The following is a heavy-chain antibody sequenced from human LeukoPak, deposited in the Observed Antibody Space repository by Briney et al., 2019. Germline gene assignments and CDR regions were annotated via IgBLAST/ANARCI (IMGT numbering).Heavy chain of an antibody. CDR2: ISSSSSYI. Sequence: GGSLRLSCAASGFTFSSYSMNWVRQAPGKGLEWVSSISSSSSYIYYADSVKGRFTISRDNAKNSLYLQMNSLRAEDTAVYYCARDLGGSYGVGGPGHFDYWGQGTLVTVSS. J-gene: IGHJ4*02. CDR3: ARDLGGSYGVGGPGHFDY. CDR1: GFTFSSYS. V-gene: IGHV3-21*01. D-gene: IGHD1-26*01.